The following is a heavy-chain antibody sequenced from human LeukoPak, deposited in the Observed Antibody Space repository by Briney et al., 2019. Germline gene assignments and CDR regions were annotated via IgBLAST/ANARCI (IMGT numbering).Heavy chain of an antibody. CDR3: AREFFDSEKKKFDY. CDR1: GYTFTGYF. Sequence: ASVKVSCKASGYTFTGYFMHWVRQAPGQGLEWMGWVDPKSGATIYAQNFQDRVTMTRDTSISTAYMELSRLTSDDTAVYYCAREFFDSEKKKFDYWGQGAQVTVSS. CDR2: VDPKSGAT. J-gene: IGHJ4*02. V-gene: IGHV1-2*02. D-gene: IGHD3-22*01.